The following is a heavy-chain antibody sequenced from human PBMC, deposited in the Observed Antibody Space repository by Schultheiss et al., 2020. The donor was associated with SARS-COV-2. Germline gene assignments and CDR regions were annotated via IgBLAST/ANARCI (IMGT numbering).Heavy chain of an antibody. D-gene: IGHD3-22*01. V-gene: IGHV3-21*01. CDR2: ISSSSSYI. J-gene: IGHJ4*02. Sequence: GESLKISCAASGFTFSSYSMNWVRQAPGKGLEWVSSISSSSSYIYYADSVKGRFTISRDNAKNSLYLQMNSLRAEDTAVYYCARDLGYYDSSGYEGDYWGQGTLVTVSS. CDR1: GFTFSSYS. CDR3: ARDLGYYDSSGYEGDY.